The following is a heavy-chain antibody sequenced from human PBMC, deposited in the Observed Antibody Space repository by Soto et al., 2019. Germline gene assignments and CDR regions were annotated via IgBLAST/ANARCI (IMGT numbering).Heavy chain of an antibody. J-gene: IGHJ4*02. CDR2: IYHSGST. D-gene: IGHD3-3*01. CDR1: GGSISSSNW. V-gene: IGHV4-4*02. CDR3: ARVSSGPPFFDY. Sequence: SETLSLTCAVPGGSISSSNWWSWVRQPPGKGLEWIGEIYHSGSTNYNPSLKSRVTISVDKSKNQFSLKLSSVTAADTAVYYCARVSSGPPFFDYWGQGTLVTVSS.